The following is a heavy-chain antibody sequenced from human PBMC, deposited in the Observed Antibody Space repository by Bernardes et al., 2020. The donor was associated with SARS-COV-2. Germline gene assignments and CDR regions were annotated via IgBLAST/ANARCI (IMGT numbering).Heavy chain of an antibody. J-gene: IGHJ4*02. CDR2: LRSISNGHAT. D-gene: IGHD3-22*01. Sequence: GGSPRLSCVASGLIFSGSGIHWVRQASGKGLEWVRRLRSISNGHATAYAASVKGRFSLSSDDSKNMAFLEMNSLKSEDTAVYYCVRGYVNYFDYWGQGTLVTVSS. CDR1: GLIFSGSG. V-gene: IGHV3-73*01. CDR3: VRGYVNYFDY.